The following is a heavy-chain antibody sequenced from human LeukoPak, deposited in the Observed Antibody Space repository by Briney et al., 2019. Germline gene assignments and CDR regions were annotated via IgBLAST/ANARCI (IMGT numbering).Heavy chain of an antibody. D-gene: IGHD3-22*01. V-gene: IGHV3-30*02. CDR2: IRYDGSNK. J-gene: IGHJ4*02. Sequence: GGSLRLSCAASGFTFSSYGMHWVRQAPGKGLEWVAFIRYDGSNKYYADSVKGRFTISRDNSKNTLYLQMNSLRAEDTAVYYCAREAYYYDSSGYYLFDYWGQGTLVTVSS. CDR3: AREAYYYDSSGYYLFDY. CDR1: GFTFSSYG.